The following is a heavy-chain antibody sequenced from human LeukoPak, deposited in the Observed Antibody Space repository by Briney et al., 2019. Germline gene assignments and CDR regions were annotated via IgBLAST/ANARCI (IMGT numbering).Heavy chain of an antibody. CDR3: ARGHKATSFDY. J-gene: IGHJ4*02. V-gene: IGHV4-34*01. Sequence: SETLSLTCAVYGGSFSGYYWSWIRQPPGRGLEWIGEINHSGSTNYNPSLKSRVTISVDTSKNQFSLKLSSVTAADTAVYYCARGHKATSFDYWGQGTLVTVSS. CDR1: GGSFSGYY. D-gene: IGHD5-18*01. CDR2: INHSGST.